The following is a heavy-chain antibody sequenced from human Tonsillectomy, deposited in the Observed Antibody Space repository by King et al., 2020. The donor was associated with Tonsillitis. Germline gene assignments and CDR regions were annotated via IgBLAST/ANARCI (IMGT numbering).Heavy chain of an antibody. CDR2: LFYSGNT. CDR1: GGSISNNNYY. J-gene: IGHJ2*01. D-gene: IGHD3-16*01. Sequence: QLQESGPGLVKASETLSLTCTVSGGSISNNNYYWGWIRQPPGKGLEWIGSLFYSGNTYYNPSLKSRVTIFVDTSKNQFSLKLSSVTAADTAVYFCARHPSDSLWGNHYWYFDLWGRGTLVTVSS. V-gene: IGHV4-39*01. CDR3: ARHPSDSLWGNHYWYFDL.